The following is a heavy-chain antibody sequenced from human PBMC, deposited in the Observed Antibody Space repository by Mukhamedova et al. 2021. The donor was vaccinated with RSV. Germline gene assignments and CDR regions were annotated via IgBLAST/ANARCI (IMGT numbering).Heavy chain of an antibody. CDR3: ARGFRDDFYYGLDV. CDR2: IIPIRDIA. J-gene: IGHJ6*02. V-gene: IGHV1-69*10. Sequence: GQGLEWMGGIIPIRDIAHYAQKFHGRVTITADKSTSTAYMELSSLRSEDTAVYYCARGFRDDFYYGLDVWGQGTTVTVSS.